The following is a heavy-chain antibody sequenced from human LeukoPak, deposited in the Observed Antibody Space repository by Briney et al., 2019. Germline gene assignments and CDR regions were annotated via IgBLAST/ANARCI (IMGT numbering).Heavy chain of an antibody. CDR3: ARDRSTAMAIFDY. Sequence: ASVKVSCKASGGTFISYAISWVRQAPGQGLEWMGGIIPIFGTANYAQKFQGRVTITADESTSTAYMELSSLRSEDTAVYYCARDRSTAMAIFDYWGQGTLVTVSS. J-gene: IGHJ4*02. D-gene: IGHD5-18*01. V-gene: IGHV1-69*13. CDR1: GGTFISYA. CDR2: IIPIFGTA.